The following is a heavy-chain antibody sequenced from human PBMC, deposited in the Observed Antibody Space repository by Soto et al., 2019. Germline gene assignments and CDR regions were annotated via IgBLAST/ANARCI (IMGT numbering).Heavy chain of an antibody. CDR2: IIPVFGTT. Sequence: QVQLVQSGAEVKKPGSSVRVSCKASGGTLNSYTISWVRQAPGQGLEWMGGIIPVFGTTDYAQKFQGRVTITADQSTGTAYLDLFIRRSEDTAIYYCSISNSYGRGDFWGQGTLVTVSS. V-gene: IGHV1-69*01. CDR1: GGTLNSYT. J-gene: IGHJ4*02. D-gene: IGHD4-17*01. CDR3: SISNSYGRGDF.